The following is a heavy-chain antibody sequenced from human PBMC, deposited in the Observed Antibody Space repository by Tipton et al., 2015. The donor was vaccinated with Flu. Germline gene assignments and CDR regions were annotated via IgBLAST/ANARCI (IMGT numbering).Heavy chain of an antibody. V-gene: IGHV3-23*01. Sequence: SLRLSCAASGFPFSTYAMTWVRQAPGRGLEWISTIPGSGDSTYYADSVKGRFTISRDNSKNMVFLQMNNLRAEHTAVYYCARIPQNWGRYFDYWGQGTLVTVSS. J-gene: IGHJ4*02. CDR2: IPGSGDST. D-gene: IGHD7-27*01. CDR3: ARIPQNWGRYFDY. CDR1: GFPFSTYA.